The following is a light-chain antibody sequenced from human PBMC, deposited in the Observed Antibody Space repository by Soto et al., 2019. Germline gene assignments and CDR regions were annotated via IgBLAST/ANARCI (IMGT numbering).Light chain of an antibody. J-gene: IGKJ5*01. V-gene: IGKV1-16*02. Sequence: DIQMTQSPSSLSASVGDRVTITCRASQDISNFLAWFQQKPGKAPKSLISAASSLQSGVPSKFSGSGSGTDFTLTITSLQPDDSATYYCQQYMRYPVTFGQGTRLEIK. CDR2: AAS. CDR3: QQYMRYPVT. CDR1: QDISNF.